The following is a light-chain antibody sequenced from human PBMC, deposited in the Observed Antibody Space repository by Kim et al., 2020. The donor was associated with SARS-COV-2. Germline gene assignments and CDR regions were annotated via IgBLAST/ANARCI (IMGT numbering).Light chain of an antibody. Sequence: LGASVKRTCTRSSGNSSYAIAWNQQQPEKGPRYLMKLNSDGSHSKGDGIPDRFSGSSSGAERYLTISSLQSEDEADYYCQTWGTVVFGGGTQLTVL. CDR3: QTWGTVV. CDR2: LNSDGSH. CDR1: SGNSSYA. V-gene: IGLV4-69*01. J-gene: IGLJ2*01.